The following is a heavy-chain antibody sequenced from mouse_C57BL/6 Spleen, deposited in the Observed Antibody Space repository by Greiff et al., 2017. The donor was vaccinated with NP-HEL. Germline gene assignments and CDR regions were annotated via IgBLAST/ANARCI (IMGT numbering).Heavy chain of an antibody. Sequence: QVQLQQSGAELVKPGASVKLSCKASGYTFTSYWMQWVKQRPGQGLEWIGEIDPSDSYTNYNQKFKGKATLTVDTSSSTAYMQLSSLTSEDSAVYYCASGNYYGSHWYFDVWGTGTTVTVSS. CDR1: GYTFTSYW. V-gene: IGHV1-50*01. CDR2: IDPSDSYT. D-gene: IGHD1-1*01. J-gene: IGHJ1*03. CDR3: ASGNYYGSHWYFDV.